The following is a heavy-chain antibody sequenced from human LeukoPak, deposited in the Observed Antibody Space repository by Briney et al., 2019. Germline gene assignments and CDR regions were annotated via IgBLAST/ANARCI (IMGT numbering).Heavy chain of an antibody. CDR2: INPNSGST. Sequence: ASVTVSCKASGYTFTYHFIHWVRQAPGQGLEWIGIINPNSGSTTYAQNVQGRVTMTRDTSTSTLYMELSSLKSEDTAVYFCARVGTYGQDGLDVWGQGTTVTVSS. CDR3: ARVGTYGQDGLDV. V-gene: IGHV1-46*01. CDR1: GYTFTYHF. D-gene: IGHD3-10*01. J-gene: IGHJ6*02.